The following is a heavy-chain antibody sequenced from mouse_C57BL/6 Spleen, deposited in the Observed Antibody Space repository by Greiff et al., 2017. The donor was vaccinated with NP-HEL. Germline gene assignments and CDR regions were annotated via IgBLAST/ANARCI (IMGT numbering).Heavy chain of an antibody. J-gene: IGHJ4*01. Sequence: DVMLVESGEGLVKPGGSLKLSCAASGFTFSSYAMSWVRQTPEKRLEWVAYISSGGDYIYYADTVKGRFTISRDNARNTLYLQMSSLKSEDTAMYYGTRGSYDGYYDYAMDYWGQGTSVTVSS. V-gene: IGHV5-9-1*02. CDR1: GFTFSSYA. CDR3: TRGSYDGYYDYAMDY. D-gene: IGHD2-3*01. CDR2: ISSGGDYI.